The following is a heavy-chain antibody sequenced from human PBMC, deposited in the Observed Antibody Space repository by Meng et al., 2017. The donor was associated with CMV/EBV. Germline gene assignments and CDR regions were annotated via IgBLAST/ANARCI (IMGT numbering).Heavy chain of an antibody. J-gene: IGHJ6*02. D-gene: IGHD3-3*01. Sequence: ASVKVSCKASGYTFTSYYMHWVRQAPGQGLEWMGIINPSGGSTSYGQKFQGRVTMTRDTYTSTVYMELSSLRSEDTAVYYCARRFLEGLDVWGQGTTVTVSS. CDR3: ARRFLEGLDV. CDR1: GYTFTSYY. CDR2: INPSGGST. V-gene: IGHV1-46*01.